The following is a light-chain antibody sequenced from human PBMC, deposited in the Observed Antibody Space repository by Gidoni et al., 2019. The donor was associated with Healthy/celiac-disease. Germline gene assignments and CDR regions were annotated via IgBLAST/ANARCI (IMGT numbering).Light chain of an antibody. Sequence: DIQMTQSPSTLSASVGDRVTITCRAIQSISSWLAWYQQKPGKAPKLLIYKASSLESGVPSSFSGSGSGTEFTLTISSLQPDDFATYYCQQYNSYPWTFGQGTKVEIK. V-gene: IGKV1-5*03. J-gene: IGKJ1*01. CDR3: QQYNSYPWT. CDR1: QSISSW. CDR2: KAS.